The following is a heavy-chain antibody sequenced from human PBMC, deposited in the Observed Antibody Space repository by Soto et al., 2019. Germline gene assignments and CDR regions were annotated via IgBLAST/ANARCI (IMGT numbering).Heavy chain of an antibody. J-gene: IGHJ4*02. CDR1: GYMFINYG. CDR3: VRDLDGSGSYYTDY. Sequence: ASVTVSCKASGYMFINYGISWVRQAPGQGLEWMGWISVYNGKTNYAQNLQGRVTMTTDTSTSTAYMELRSLRSDDTAVYYCVRDLDGSGSYYTDYWGLGTLVTVSS. D-gene: IGHD3-10*01. V-gene: IGHV1-18*01. CDR2: ISVYNGKT.